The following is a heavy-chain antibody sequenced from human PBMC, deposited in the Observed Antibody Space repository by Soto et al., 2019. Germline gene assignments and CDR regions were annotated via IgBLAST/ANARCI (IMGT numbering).Heavy chain of an antibody. D-gene: IGHD5-12*01. Sequence: ASVKVSCKASGYTFSNYDINWVRQATGQGLEWMGWLNPNTDKTGSAQKFQGRVTMTRNTSISTAYLELSGLRSDDTAVYYCARGVKGLPPSAFDIWGQGTRVTVSS. CDR3: ARGVKGLPPSAFDI. J-gene: IGHJ3*02. CDR1: GYTFSNYD. V-gene: IGHV1-8*01. CDR2: LNPNTDKT.